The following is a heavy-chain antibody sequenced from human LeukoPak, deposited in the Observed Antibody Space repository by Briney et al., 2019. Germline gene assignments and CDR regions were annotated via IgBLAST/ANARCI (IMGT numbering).Heavy chain of an antibody. V-gene: IGHV3-53*01. J-gene: IGHJ4*02. CDR2: IYSGGST. Sequence: PGGSLRLSCAASGFTVSSNYMTWVRQAPGKGPEWVSLIYSGGSTYYADSVKGRFTISRDTPKNTLYLQMNRLRAEDTAVYYCAREVSSNGFDYWGQGTLVTVSS. D-gene: IGHD2-2*01. CDR1: GFTVSSNY. CDR3: AREVSSNGFDY.